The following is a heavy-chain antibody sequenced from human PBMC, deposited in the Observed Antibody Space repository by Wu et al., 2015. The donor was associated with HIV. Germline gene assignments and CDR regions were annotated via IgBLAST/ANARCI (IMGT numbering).Heavy chain of an antibody. Sequence: QVQLVQSGAEVKKPGSSVKVSCKASGGTFSSYAINWVRQAPGQGLEWMGGIIPIFGIANYAQKFQGRVTITADESTTTAYMELRSLRSEDTAVYYCARVSGSGNYAAYWGQGTLVTVSS. V-gene: IGHV1-69*12. D-gene: IGHD1-26*01. J-gene: IGHJ4*02. CDR3: ARVSGSGNYAAY. CDR2: IIPIFGIA. CDR1: GGTFSSYA.